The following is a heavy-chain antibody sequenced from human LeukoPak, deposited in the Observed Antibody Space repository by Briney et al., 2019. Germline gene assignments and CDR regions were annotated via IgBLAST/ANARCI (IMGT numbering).Heavy chain of an antibody. CDR1: GFTFSRYG. CDR2: IWYDGSNK. D-gene: IGHD4-17*01. CDR3: ARDSSTTVTGAFDI. Sequence: GESLRLSCGASGFTFSRYGMHWVRQAPGKGLEWVAIIWYDGSNKYYADSVKGRFTISRDNSKNTLYLQMNSLRAEDTAVYYCARDSSTTVTGAFDIWGQGTMVTVSS. J-gene: IGHJ3*02. V-gene: IGHV3-33*01.